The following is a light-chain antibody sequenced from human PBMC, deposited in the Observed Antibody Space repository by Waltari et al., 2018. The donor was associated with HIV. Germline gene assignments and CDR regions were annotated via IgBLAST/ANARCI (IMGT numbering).Light chain of an antibody. CDR3: SAWDDSLSGRV. V-gene: IGLV1-47*01. Sequence: QSVLTQPPSASGTPGQGVPISCSGSSSNIGNHHVYWYHQVPGTAPKLLIYRNNQRPSGVPDRFSGSKSGTSASLAISGLRSEDEGDYYCSAWDDSLSGRVFGGGTKLTVL. CDR1: SSNIGNHH. CDR2: RNN. J-gene: IGLJ3*02.